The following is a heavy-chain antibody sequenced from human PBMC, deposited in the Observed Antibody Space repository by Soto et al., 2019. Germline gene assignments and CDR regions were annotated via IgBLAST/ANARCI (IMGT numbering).Heavy chain of an antibody. CDR2: INAGNGNT. CDR3: ARVMLPVAYCGGDCYSSFDY. Sequence: GASVKVSCKASGYTFTSYAMHWVRQAPGQRLERMGWINAGNGNTKYSQKFQGRVTITRDSSASTAYMELSSLRSEDTAVYYCARVMLPVAYCGGDCYSSFDYWGQGTLGAVCS. D-gene: IGHD2-21*02. J-gene: IGHJ4*02. CDR1: GYTFTSYA. V-gene: IGHV1-3*01.